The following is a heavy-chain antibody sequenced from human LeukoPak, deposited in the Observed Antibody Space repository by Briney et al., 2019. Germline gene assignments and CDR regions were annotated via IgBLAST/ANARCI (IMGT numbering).Heavy chain of an antibody. CDR3: ARSWEDTQLNYYYYYMDV. D-gene: IGHD1-26*01. Sequence: SETLSLTCTVSGGSISSSSYYWGWIRQPPGKGLEWIGSIYYSGSTYYNPSLKSRVTISVDTSKNQFSLKLSSVTAADTAVYYCARSWEDTQLNYYYYYMDVWGKGTTVTISS. J-gene: IGHJ6*03. V-gene: IGHV4-39*07. CDR1: GGSISSSSYY. CDR2: IYYSGST.